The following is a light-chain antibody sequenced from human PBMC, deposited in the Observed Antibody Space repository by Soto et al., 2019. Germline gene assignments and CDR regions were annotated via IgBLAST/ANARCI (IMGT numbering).Light chain of an antibody. J-gene: IGKJ1*01. CDR1: QSISSW. CDR3: QQYNSQGT. Sequence: DIQMTQSPSTLSASVGDRVTITCRASQSISSWLAWYQQKPGKAPKLLIYDASSLESGVPSRFSGSGSGTESTLAISGLQPDGFATYYCQQYNSQGTFGQGTKVAIK. CDR2: DAS. V-gene: IGKV1-5*01.